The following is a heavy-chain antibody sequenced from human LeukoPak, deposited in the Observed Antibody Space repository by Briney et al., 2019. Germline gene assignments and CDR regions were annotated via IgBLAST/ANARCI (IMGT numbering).Heavy chain of an antibody. Sequence: GGSLRLSCAASGFTFSSYGMHWVRQAPGKGLEWVAVIWYDGSNKYYADSVKGRFTISRDKSKNTLFLQMNSLRAEDTAVYYCARDPSVVGATAFDYWGQGTLVTVSS. CDR1: GFTFSSYG. V-gene: IGHV3-33*01. CDR2: IWYDGSNK. J-gene: IGHJ4*02. CDR3: ARDPSVVGATAFDY. D-gene: IGHD1-26*01.